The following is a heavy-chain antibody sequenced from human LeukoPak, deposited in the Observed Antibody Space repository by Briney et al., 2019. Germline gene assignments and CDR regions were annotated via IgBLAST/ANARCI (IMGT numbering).Heavy chain of an antibody. CDR3: AKTTGGNAYDYIDY. D-gene: IGHD4-23*01. J-gene: IGHJ4*02. CDR2: TSGSGSSP. CDR1: GFTFSSYG. V-gene: IGHV3-23*01. Sequence: GGSLRLSCAASGFTFSSYGMNWVRQAPGKGLEWVSATSGSGSSPNYSASVKGRFTISRDNSKNTLYLQMNSLRAEDTAVYYCAKTTGGNAYDYIDYWGQGTLVTVSS.